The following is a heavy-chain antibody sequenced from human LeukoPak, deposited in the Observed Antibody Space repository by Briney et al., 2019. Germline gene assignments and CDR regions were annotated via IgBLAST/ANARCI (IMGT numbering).Heavy chain of an antibody. CDR2: IYYSGST. Sequence: SETLSLTCTVSGGSISSSSYYWGWIRQPPGKGLEWIGSIYYSGSTYYNPSLKSRVTISVDTSKNQFSLKLSSVTAADTAVYYCASRGYIRNFDYWGQGTLVTVSS. V-gene: IGHV4-39*07. D-gene: IGHD5-12*01. J-gene: IGHJ4*02. CDR3: ASRGYIRNFDY. CDR1: GGSISSSSYY.